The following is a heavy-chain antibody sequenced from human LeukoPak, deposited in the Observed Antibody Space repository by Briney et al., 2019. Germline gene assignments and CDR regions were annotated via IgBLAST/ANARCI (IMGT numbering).Heavy chain of an antibody. Sequence: SGTPSLTCTVSGGSISSSSYYWGWIRQPPGKGLEWIGSIYYSGSTYYNPSLKSRVTISVDTSKNQFSLKLSSVTAADTAVYYCARVGIAARPGIYYYYYMDVWGKGTTVTVSS. V-gene: IGHV4-39*07. CDR1: GGSISSSSYY. CDR3: ARVGIAARPGIYYYYYMDV. D-gene: IGHD6-6*01. J-gene: IGHJ6*03. CDR2: IYYSGST.